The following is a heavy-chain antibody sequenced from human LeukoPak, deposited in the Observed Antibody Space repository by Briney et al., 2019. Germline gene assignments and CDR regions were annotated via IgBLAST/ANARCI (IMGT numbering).Heavy chain of an antibody. D-gene: IGHD2-15*01. Sequence: GESLKISCKGSGYSFTTYWIGWVRQMPGKGLEWMGIVNPADSKTRYSPSFQGQVTFSADKSISTAYLQWSSLKASDTAMYYCARQETSASDAFDLWGQGTMVTVS. CDR1: GYSFTTYW. CDR2: VNPADSKT. CDR3: ARQETSASDAFDL. J-gene: IGHJ3*01. V-gene: IGHV5-51*01.